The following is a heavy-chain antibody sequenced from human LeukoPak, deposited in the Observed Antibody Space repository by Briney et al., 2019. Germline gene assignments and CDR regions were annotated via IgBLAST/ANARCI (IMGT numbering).Heavy chain of an antibody. CDR2: IIPIFGTA. Sequence: SVKVSCKASGGTLSCYAISWVRQAPGQGLEWMGGIIPIFGTANYAQKFQGRVTITTDESTSTAYMELSSLRFEDTAVYYCARGASPGQWLVPPNYYYYMDVWGKGTTVTVSS. CDR3: ARGASPGQWLVPPNYYYYMDV. CDR1: GGTLSCYA. V-gene: IGHV1-69*05. J-gene: IGHJ6*03. D-gene: IGHD6-19*01.